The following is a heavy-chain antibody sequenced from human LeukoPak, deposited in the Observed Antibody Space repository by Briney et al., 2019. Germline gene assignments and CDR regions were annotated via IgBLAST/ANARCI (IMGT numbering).Heavy chain of an antibody. V-gene: IGHV3-48*02. D-gene: IGHD6-13*01. CDR1: GFTFSSYS. J-gene: IGHJ3*02. CDR2: ISGSSSTI. CDR3: ARERDSSSWYAFDI. Sequence: GGSLRLSCAASGFTFSSYSLNWVRQAPGKGLEWVSHISGSSSTIYYGDSVEGRFTISRDNAKNSLYLQMNSLRDEDTAVYYCARERDSSSWYAFDIWGQGTMVTVSS.